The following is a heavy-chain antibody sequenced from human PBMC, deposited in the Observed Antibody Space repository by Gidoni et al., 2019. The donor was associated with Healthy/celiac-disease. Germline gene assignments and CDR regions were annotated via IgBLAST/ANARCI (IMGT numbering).Heavy chain of an antibody. D-gene: IGHD4-17*01. Sequence: EGQLVESGGGLVQPGRFLRLYWTASGFTFDDYAMCWVRQAPGKGLEWVSCIRWNSGSIGYAASVKGRFTISRDNAKNSLYLQMNSLRAEDTALYYCAKDMTTVTEPYYYYYGMDVWGQGTTVTVSS. CDR1: GFTFDDYA. CDR3: AKDMTTVTEPYYYYYGMDV. V-gene: IGHV3-9*01. CDR2: IRWNSGSI. J-gene: IGHJ6*02.